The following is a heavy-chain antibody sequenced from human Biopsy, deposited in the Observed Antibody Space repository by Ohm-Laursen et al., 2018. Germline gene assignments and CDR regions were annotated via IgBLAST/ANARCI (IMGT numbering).Heavy chain of an antibody. D-gene: IGHD1-26*01. CDR2: IYYSGST. Sequence: PSETLSLTCTVSGGSIGSFFWSWIRQPPGKGLEWIGYIYYSGSTNYNPSLRSRVTISVDRSKNQFSLELSSVTAADTAVYYCARVGAGAPSIDYFANWGQGTLVIVSS. CDR3: ARVGAGAPSIDYFAN. CDR1: GGSIGSFF. V-gene: IGHV4-59*01. J-gene: IGHJ4*02.